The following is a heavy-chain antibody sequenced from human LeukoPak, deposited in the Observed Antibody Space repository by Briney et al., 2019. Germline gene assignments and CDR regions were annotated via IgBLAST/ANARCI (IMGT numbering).Heavy chain of an antibody. Sequence: ASVKVSCKTSGYTFTSYGISWVRQAPGQGLEWMGWISAYNGNTNYAQKFQGRVTVTTETSTGTAYMELRSMRFDDTAVYYCARLNFGSEDYWGQGTLVTVSS. CDR2: ISAYNGNT. J-gene: IGHJ4*02. CDR1: GYTFTSYG. V-gene: IGHV1-18*01. D-gene: IGHD3-10*01. CDR3: ARLNFGSEDY.